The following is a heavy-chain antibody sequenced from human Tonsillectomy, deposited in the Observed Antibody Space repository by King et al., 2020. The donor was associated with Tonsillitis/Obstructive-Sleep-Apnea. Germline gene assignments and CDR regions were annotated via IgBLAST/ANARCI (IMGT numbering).Heavy chain of an antibody. CDR1: GGSISSYY. D-gene: IGHD3-10*01. Sequence: VQLQESGPGLVKPSETLSLTCTVSGGSISSYYWSWIRQPPGKGLEWIGYIYYSGSTNYNPSLKSRVTISVDTSKNQFSLKLTSVTAADTAVYYCATTSGSGSYYYYYYYMDVWGKGTTVTVSS. J-gene: IGHJ6*03. CDR3: ATTSGSGSYYYYYYYMDV. CDR2: IYYSGST. V-gene: IGHV4-59*01.